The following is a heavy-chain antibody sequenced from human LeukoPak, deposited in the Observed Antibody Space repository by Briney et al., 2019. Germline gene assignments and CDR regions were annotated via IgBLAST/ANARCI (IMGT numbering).Heavy chain of an antibody. Sequence: NLSETRSLTCAVSGYSISSGYYWGWIRQPPGKGLEWIGSIYHSGSTYYNPSLKSRVTISVDTSKNQFSLKLSSVTAADTAVYYCARGIVGAYEDDAFDIWGQGTMVTVSS. D-gene: IGHD1-26*01. J-gene: IGHJ3*02. CDR1: GYSISSGYY. CDR2: IYHSGST. V-gene: IGHV4-38-2*01. CDR3: ARGIVGAYEDDAFDI.